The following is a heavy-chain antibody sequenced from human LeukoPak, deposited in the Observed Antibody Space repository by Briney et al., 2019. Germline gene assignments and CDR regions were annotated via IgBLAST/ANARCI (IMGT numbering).Heavy chain of an antibody. CDR3: ARNLYYYDSSGYYAPPYYYYYYMDV. Sequence: ASVKASCKPSGYTFTSFGISWVRQAPGQGLEWMGWISAYNGNTNYAQKLQGRVTMTTDPSTSTAYMELRSLRSDDTAVYYCARNLYYYDSSGYYAPPYYYYYYMDVWGKGTTVTVSS. CDR1: GYTFTSFG. V-gene: IGHV1-18*01. J-gene: IGHJ6*03. D-gene: IGHD3-22*01. CDR2: ISAYNGNT.